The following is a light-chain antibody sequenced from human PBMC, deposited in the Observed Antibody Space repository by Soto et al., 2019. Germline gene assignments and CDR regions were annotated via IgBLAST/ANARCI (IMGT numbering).Light chain of an antibody. Sequence: DIVLTQSPAPLSLSPGERATLSCTSSQSVSSGNLAWYQQKPGQAPRLIIYGTSNRATGIPDRFTGSGSGTECTLTIIRLEPEDVAVYYCQQFSSYPLTLGGGTKVDIK. J-gene: IGKJ4*01. CDR2: GTS. CDR3: QQFSSYPLT. V-gene: IGKV3-20*01. CDR1: QSVSSGN.